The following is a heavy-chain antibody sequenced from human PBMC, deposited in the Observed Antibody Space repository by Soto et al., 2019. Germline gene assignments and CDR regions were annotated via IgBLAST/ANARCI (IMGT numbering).Heavy chain of an antibody. J-gene: IGHJ4*02. D-gene: IGHD6-6*01. CDR2: ISSSSSYI. CDR1: GFTFSSYS. CDR3: ARDNIEYSSFNKRSGDYFDY. V-gene: IGHV3-21*01. Sequence: LRLSCAVSGFTFSSYSMNWVRQAPGKGLDWVSSISSSSSYIYYADSVKGRFTISRDNAKNSLYLQMNSLRAEDTAVYYCARDNIEYSSFNKRSGDYFDYWGQGPLVTVSS.